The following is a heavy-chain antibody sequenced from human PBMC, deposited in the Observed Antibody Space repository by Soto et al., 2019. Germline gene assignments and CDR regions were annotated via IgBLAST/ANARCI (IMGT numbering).Heavy chain of an antibody. V-gene: IGHV1-3*04. J-gene: IGHJ4*02. CDR2: INTGTGST. D-gene: IGHD1-1*01. Sequence: QVQLVQSGAEVKKPGASVKVSCKASGYIFTGYPMHWVRQAPGQRLEWMGWINTGTGSTKYSQNFQGRGTTTRDTSASTAYMELSSLTSEATAVYYCARENNGLGDYWGQGTLVTVSS. CDR1: GYIFTGYP. CDR3: ARENNGLGDY.